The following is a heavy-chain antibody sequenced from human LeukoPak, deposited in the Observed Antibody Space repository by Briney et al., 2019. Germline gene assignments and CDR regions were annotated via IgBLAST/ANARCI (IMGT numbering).Heavy chain of an antibody. CDR3: AISRYSGTSLDY. CDR2: INGDGGTT. Sequence: GGSLRLSCAASGFTFSNYWMHWVRQAPGKGLVWVSRINGDGGTTTYADSVKGRFTISRDNAKSTLYLQMSSLRIGDTAVYYCAISRYSGTSLDYWGQGSLVTVPS. V-gene: IGHV3-74*01. D-gene: IGHD1-26*01. CDR1: GFTFSNYW. J-gene: IGHJ4*02.